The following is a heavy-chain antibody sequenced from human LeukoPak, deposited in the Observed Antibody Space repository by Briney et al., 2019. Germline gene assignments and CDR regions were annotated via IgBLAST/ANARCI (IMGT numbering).Heavy chain of an antibody. CDR1: GDSVSSNSAA. V-gene: IGHV6-1*01. J-gene: IGHJ5*02. CDR2: TYYRSKWSN. CDR3: ARGGTGGCRLGPTCAFDP. D-gene: IGHD1-26*01. Sequence: SQTLSLTCAISGDSVSSNSAAWNWIRQSPSRGLEWLGRTYYRSKWSNDYAVYVKSRITINADTSKNQFSLQLNSVTPEDTAVYYCARGGTGGCRLGPTCAFDPWGQGTLVTVSA.